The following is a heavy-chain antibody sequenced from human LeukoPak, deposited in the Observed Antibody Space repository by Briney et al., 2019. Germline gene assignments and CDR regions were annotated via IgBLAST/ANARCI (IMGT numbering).Heavy chain of an antibody. D-gene: IGHD6-13*01. CDR1: GGSISSNF. Sequence: SETLSLTCTVSGGSISSNFWSWIRQPAGKGLEWIGRIYSSGSNNYNPSLKSRVTMSVDTSKNQFSLKLRSVTAADTAVYYCAREMYNSSWYYFDHWGQGTLVTVSS. J-gene: IGHJ4*02. CDR3: AREMYNSSWYYFDH. CDR2: IYSSGSN. V-gene: IGHV4-4*07.